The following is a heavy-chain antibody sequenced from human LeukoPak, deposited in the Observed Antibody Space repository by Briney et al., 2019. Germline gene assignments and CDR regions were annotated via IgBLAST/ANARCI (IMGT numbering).Heavy chain of an antibody. CDR2: INHSGRT. Sequence: PSETLSLTCAVYGGSFSGYYWSWIRQPPGKGLEWIGEINHSGRTNYNPSLKSRVTISVDTSKNQFSLELSSVTAADTAVYYCASTPRGSGSYLSNWGQGTLVTVSS. V-gene: IGHV4-34*01. CDR3: ASTPRGSGSYLSN. J-gene: IGHJ4*02. CDR1: GGSFSGYY. D-gene: IGHD3-10*01.